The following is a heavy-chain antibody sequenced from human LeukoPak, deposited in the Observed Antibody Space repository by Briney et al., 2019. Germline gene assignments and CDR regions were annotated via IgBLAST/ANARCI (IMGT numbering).Heavy chain of an antibody. CDR2: IKSESDGGTI. J-gene: IGHJ6*02. V-gene: IGHV3-15*01. Sequence: GGSLRLSCEASGFTFRNAWMSWVRQAPGKGLEWVGRIKSESDGGTIDYAAPVKGRVTISIDDSKKTVYLQMSSLTTEDTAVYYRNTAGIVWGQGTTVTVSS. CDR3: NTAGIV. CDR1: GFTFRNAW. D-gene: IGHD1-14*01.